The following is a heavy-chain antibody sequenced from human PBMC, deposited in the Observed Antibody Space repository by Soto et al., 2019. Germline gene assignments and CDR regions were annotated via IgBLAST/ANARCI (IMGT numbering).Heavy chain of an antibody. J-gene: IGHJ4*02. V-gene: IGHV1-46*01. Sequence: QVQLVQSGAEVKKPGASVKVSCKASGYTFTSYYMHWVRQAPGQGLEWMGIINPSGGSTSYAQKFQGRVTMTRDTSPSTVYMELSSLRSEDTAVYYCARVVYDSSGYFFSVDYWGQGTLVTVSS. CDR3: ARVVYDSSGYFFSVDY. CDR2: INPSGGST. D-gene: IGHD3-22*01. CDR1: GYTFTSYY.